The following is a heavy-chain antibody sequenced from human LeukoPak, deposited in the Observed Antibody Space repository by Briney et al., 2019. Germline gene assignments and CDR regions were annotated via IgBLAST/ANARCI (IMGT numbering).Heavy chain of an antibody. Sequence: GGSLRLSCAASGFTFSSYEMNWVRQAPGKGLEWVSYISSSGSTICYADSVKVRFTISRDNAKNSLYLQMNSLRAEDTAVYYCARDPYYGDYVVWGQGTLVTVSS. CDR3: ARDPYYGDYVV. D-gene: IGHD4-17*01. J-gene: IGHJ4*02. V-gene: IGHV3-48*03. CDR1: GFTFSSYE. CDR2: ISSSGSTI.